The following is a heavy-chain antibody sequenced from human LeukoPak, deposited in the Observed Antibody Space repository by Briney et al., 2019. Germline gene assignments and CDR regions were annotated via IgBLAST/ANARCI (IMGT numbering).Heavy chain of an antibody. CDR3: AKDLRSSGWQIGARPGGRVYYFDY. V-gene: IGHV3-11*01. J-gene: IGHJ4*02. CDR2: ISSSGSTI. CDR1: GFTFSDYY. D-gene: IGHD6-19*01. Sequence: GGSLRLSCAASGFTFSDYYMSWIRRAPGKGLEWVSYISSSGSTIYYADSVKGRFTISRDNAKNSLYLQMNSLRAEDTAVYYCAKDLRSSGWQIGARPGGRVYYFDYWGQGTLVTVSS.